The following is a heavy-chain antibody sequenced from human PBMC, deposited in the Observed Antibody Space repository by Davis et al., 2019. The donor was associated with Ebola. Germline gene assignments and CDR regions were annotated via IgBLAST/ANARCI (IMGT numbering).Heavy chain of an antibody. J-gene: IGHJ6*04. D-gene: IGHD3-10*01. Sequence: AASVKVSCKASGYTFTSYHMHWVRQAPGQGLEWMGIINPTSGSINYAQKFQGRVTITADKSTSTAYMELSSLRSEDTAVYYCAREWFGEDSILYYYFGMDVWGKGTTVTVSS. CDR1: GYTFTSYH. CDR3: AREWFGEDSILYYYFGMDV. V-gene: IGHV1-46*01. CDR2: INPTSGSI.